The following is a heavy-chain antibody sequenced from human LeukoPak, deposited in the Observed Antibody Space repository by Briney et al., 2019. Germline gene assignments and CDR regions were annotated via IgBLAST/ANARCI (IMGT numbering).Heavy chain of an antibody. V-gene: IGHV3-7*01. J-gene: IGHJ4*02. CDR3: ARDGRITMVRGVIS. CDR1: GFTFSNYW. D-gene: IGHD3-10*01. Sequence: GGSLRLSCVASGFTFSNYWMSWVRQAPGKGLEWVATIKEDGGETFYVDSVEGRFTISRDNTKNLLNLKMNSLRAEDTAVYYCARDGRITMVRGVISWGQGTLVTVSS. CDR2: IKEDGGET.